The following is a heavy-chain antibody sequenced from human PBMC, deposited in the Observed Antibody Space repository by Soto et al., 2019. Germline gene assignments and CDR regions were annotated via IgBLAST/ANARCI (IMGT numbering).Heavy chain of an antibody. CDR1: GFTFSSYW. Sequence: EVQLVESGGGLVQPGGSLRLSCAASGFTFSSYWMHWVRQAPGKGLVWVSRINSDGSSTSYADSVKGRFTISRDNAKNTLYLQMNSLRAEDTAVYYCARVPVLRYFSGWYDFDYWGQGTLVTVSS. V-gene: IGHV3-74*01. CDR2: INSDGSST. CDR3: ARVPVLRYFSGWYDFDY. D-gene: IGHD3-9*01. J-gene: IGHJ4*02.